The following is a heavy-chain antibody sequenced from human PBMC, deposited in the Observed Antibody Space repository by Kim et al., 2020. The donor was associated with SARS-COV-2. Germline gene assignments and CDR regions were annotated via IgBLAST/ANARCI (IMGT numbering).Heavy chain of an antibody. J-gene: IGHJ6*02. V-gene: IGHV3-72*01. CDR3: VSGGYNGMDV. Sequence: GGSLRLSCAASGFTFSDYYMDWVRQAPGKGLEWVGRIRNKANSYTTEYAASVKGRFTISRDDSKNSMYLQMSSLKTEDTAVYYCVSGGYNGMDVWGQGTTVTVSS. CDR2: IRNKANSYTT. D-gene: IGHD3-10*01. CDR1: GFTFSDYY.